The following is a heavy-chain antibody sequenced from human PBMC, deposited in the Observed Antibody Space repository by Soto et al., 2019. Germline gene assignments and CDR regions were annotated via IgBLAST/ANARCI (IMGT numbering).Heavy chain of an antibody. Sequence: GGSLRLSCAASGFTFSSYAMHWVRQAPGKXLEWVAVISYDGSNKYYADSVKGRFTISRDNSKNTLYLQMNSLRAEDTAVYYCARGTTVVTHYYYYCMDVWGQGTTVTVSS. D-gene: IGHD4-17*01. V-gene: IGHV3-30-3*01. J-gene: IGHJ6*02. CDR3: ARGTTVVTHYYYYCMDV. CDR2: ISYDGSNK. CDR1: GFTFSSYA.